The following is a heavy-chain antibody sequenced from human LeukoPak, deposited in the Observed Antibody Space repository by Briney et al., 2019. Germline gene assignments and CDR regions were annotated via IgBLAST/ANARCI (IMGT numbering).Heavy chain of an antibody. V-gene: IGHV1-2*02. D-gene: IGHD5-24*01. CDR3: ARFEERYGSYFDL. Sequence: WASVKVSCKASGYTFSDYYMHWVRQAPGQGLEWMGWINPNSGGTNYAQKFQGRVTMTRDTSISTAYMELSRLRSDDTAVYYCARFEERYGSYFDLWGRGTLVTVSS. CDR2: INPNSGGT. CDR1: GYTFSDYY. J-gene: IGHJ2*01.